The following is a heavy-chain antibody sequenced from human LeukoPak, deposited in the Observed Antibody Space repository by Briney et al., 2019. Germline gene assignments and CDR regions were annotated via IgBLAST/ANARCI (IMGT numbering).Heavy chain of an antibody. J-gene: IGHJ5*02. CDR2: IYYSGNT. CDR3: ARHGTHIVVGGPFGNP. CDR1: GGSISSYY. Sequence: PSETLSLTCTVSGGSISSYYWSWIRQPPGKGLEWIGYIYYSGNTNYNPSLKSRVTISVDTSKNQFSLKLSSVTAADTAVYYCARHGTHIVVGGPFGNPWGQGTLVTVSS. D-gene: IGHD2-21*01. V-gene: IGHV4-59*08.